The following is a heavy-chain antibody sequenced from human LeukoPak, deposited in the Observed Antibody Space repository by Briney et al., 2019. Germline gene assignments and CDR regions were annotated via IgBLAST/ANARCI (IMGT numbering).Heavy chain of an antibody. Sequence: PPGGSLRLSCAASGFTFSSYAMSWVRQAPGKGLEWVSAISGSGGSTYYADSVKGRFTISRDNSKNTLYLQMNSLRAEDTAVYYCAKAWYSSSSNWFDPWGQGTLVTVSS. J-gene: IGHJ5*02. CDR1: GFTFSSYA. V-gene: IGHV3-23*01. D-gene: IGHD6-13*01. CDR3: AKAWYSSSSNWFDP. CDR2: ISGSGGST.